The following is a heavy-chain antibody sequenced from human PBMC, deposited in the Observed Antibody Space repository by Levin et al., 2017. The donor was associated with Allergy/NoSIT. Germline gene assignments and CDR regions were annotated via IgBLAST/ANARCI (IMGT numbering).Heavy chain of an antibody. J-gene: IGHJ4*02. CDR2: ISSDNSTI. V-gene: IGHV3-48*02. CDR3: ARVYGLAFDY. D-gene: IGHD3/OR15-3a*01. CDR1: GFTFSTYS. Sequence: GGSLRLSCAASGFTFSTYSMNWVRQAPGKGLEYISYISSDNSTIYYADSVKGRFTISRDKAKNSLFLQMNSLRDEDTAVYFCARVYGLAFDYWGQGTLVTVSS.